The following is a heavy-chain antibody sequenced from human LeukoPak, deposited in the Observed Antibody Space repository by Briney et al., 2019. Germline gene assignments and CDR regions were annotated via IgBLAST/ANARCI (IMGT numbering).Heavy chain of an antibody. Sequence: PGGSLRLSCAASGFHFSGFTMSWVRQAPGKGLEWVASSSLSNSNDYADSVKGRFTVSRDNDKKSLYLQMESLRDEDTALYYCARNPRLDSWGLGTLVIVSS. V-gene: IGHV3-69-1*02. CDR2: SSLSNSN. J-gene: IGHJ4*02. CDR1: GFHFSGFT. CDR3: ARNPRLDS.